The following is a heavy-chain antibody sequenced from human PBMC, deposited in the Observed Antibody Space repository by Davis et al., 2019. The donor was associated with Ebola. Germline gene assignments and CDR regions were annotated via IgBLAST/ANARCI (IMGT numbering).Heavy chain of an antibody. CDR2: INAGNGNT. V-gene: IGHV1-3*01. CDR1: VYTFTSYA. J-gene: IGHJ4*02. D-gene: IGHD1-26*01. CDR3: ARSIRKLLTFDY. Sequence: SVPVSRLASVYTFTSYAMHSVRPPPGQRLEWMGRINAGNGNTKYSKKFQGRVTITRDTSASTAYMALSSLRSEDTAVYYCARSIRKLLTFDYWGQGTLVTVSS.